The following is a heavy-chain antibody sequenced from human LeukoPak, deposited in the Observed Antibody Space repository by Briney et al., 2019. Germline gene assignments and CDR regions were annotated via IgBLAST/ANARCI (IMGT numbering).Heavy chain of an antibody. CDR3: ARDPGDDNVVPGDP. CDR2: INTNTGDP. D-gene: IGHD2-2*01. V-gene: IGHV7-4-1*02. CDR1: GYTFTNYA. J-gene: IGHJ5*02. Sequence: ASVKVSCKASGYTFTNYAINWVRQAPGQGLEWMGWINTNTGDPTYAQGFTGRFVFSLDTSVSTTYLQISSLKAEDTAVYYCARDPGDDNVVPGDPWGQGTLVTVSS.